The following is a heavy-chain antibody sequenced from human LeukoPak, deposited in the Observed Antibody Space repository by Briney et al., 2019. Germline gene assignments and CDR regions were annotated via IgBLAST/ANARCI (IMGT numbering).Heavy chain of an antibody. CDR3: QYSRPLDYYGMDV. V-gene: IGHV1-69*13. CDR2: IIPIFGTA. J-gene: IGHJ6*02. CDR1: GGTFSSYA. D-gene: IGHD6-6*01. Sequence: SVQVSCKASGGTFSSYAISWVRQAPGQGLEWMGGIIPIFGTANYAQKFQGRVTITADESTSTAYMELSSLRSEDTAVYYCQYSRPLDYYGMDVWGQGTTVTVSS.